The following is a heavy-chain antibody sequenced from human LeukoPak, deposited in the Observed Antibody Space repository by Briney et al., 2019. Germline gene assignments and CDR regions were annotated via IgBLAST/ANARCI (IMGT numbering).Heavy chain of an antibody. Sequence: GSLRLPRAASGFTLRSFWVHWVRQGPGKGVVWVSRINTDGSSTSYADSVKGRFTISRDNAKNTLYLQMNSLTDEDTAVYYCARAGSYRFDYWGQGTLVTVSS. CDR3: ARAGSYRFDY. CDR2: INTDGSST. D-gene: IGHD1-26*01. CDR1: GFTLRSFW. V-gene: IGHV3-74*01. J-gene: IGHJ4*02.